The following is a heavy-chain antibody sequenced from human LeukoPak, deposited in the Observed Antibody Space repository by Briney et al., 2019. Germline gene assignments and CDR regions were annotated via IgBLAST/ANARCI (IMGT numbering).Heavy chain of an antibody. J-gene: IGHJ4*02. D-gene: IGHD3-10*01. CDR1: GFTFSSYA. Sequence: GGSLRLSCAASGFTFSSYAMSWVRQAPGKGLEWVSAISGSGGSTYYADSVKGRFTISRDNSKNTLYLQMNSLRAEDTAVYYCAKAGGSGSYYNVIFDYWGQGTLVTVSS. V-gene: IGHV3-23*01. CDR2: ISGSGGST. CDR3: AKAGGSGSYYNVIFDY.